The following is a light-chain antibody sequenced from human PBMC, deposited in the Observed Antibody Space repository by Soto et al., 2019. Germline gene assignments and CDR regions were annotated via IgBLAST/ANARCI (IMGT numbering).Light chain of an antibody. Sequence: EIVLTQSPATLSLSPGERATLSCRASQSFSNNLAWYQQKPGQAHRLLIYDSYTRATGIPPRFSGSGSGTDFTLTNSSLEPADFGVYYCQQRGDGPRTFGQGTKVEIK. J-gene: IGKJ1*01. V-gene: IGKV3-11*01. CDR1: QSFSNN. CDR2: DSY. CDR3: QQRGDGPRT.